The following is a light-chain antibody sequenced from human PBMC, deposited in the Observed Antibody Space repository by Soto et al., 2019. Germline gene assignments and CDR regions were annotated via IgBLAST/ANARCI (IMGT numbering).Light chain of an antibody. CDR1: NIGSKN. Sequence: SYELTQPLSVSVALGQTATITCGGNNIGSKNVNWYQQKPGQAPVLVIYGDINRPSGIAERFSGSNSGNTATLTITRAQAGDEADYYGQVWDSSFWVFGGGTQLTVL. CDR2: GDI. J-gene: IGLJ3*02. CDR3: QVWDSSFWV. V-gene: IGLV3-9*01.